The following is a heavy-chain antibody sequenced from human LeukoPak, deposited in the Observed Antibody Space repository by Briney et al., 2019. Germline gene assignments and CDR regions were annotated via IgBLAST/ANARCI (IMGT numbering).Heavy chain of an antibody. CDR1: GFTVSSNS. V-gene: IGHV3-66*03. J-gene: IGHJ6*03. D-gene: IGHD1-26*01. CDR3: AKDGGSYYVEYYYYMDV. Sequence: SGGSLRLSCTVSGFTVSSNSMSWVRQAPGKGLEWVSFIYSDNTHYSDSVKGRFTISRDNSKNTLYLQMNSLRAEDTAVYYCAKDGGSYYVEYYYYMDVWGKGTTVTVSS. CDR2: IYSDNT.